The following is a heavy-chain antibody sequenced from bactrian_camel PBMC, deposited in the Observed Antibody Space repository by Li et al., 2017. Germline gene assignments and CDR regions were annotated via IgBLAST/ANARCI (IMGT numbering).Heavy chain of an antibody. V-gene: IGHV3S55*01. J-gene: IGHJ4*01. D-gene: IGHD2*01. Sequence: HVQLVESGGGSVQAGETLRLSCTVSGFSVDDADIGWYREVVTNDCEMVARTSSDDNPVYEGSAMGRFTISQDNAKNTVYLEMKDLKPEDTALYYCGTALGGSWWGAVVNNWGQGTQVTVS. CDR1: GFSVDDAD. CDR3: GTALGGSWWGAVVNN. CDR2: TSSDDNP.